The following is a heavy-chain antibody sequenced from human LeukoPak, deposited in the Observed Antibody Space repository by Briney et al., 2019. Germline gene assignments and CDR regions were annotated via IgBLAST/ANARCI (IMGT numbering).Heavy chain of an antibody. CDR2: MNPNSGNT. Sequence: ASVKVSCKASGYTFTSYDINWVRQATGQGLEWMGWMNPNSGNTGYAQKFQGRVTMTRNTSISTAYMELSSLRSEDTAVYYCAIPYYDILTGYRRDNDCWGQGTLVT. J-gene: IGHJ4*02. CDR3: AIPYYDILTGYRRDNDC. CDR1: GYTFTSYD. V-gene: IGHV1-8*01. D-gene: IGHD3-9*01.